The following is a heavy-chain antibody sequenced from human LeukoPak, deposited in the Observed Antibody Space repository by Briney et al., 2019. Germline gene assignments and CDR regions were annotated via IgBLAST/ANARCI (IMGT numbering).Heavy chain of an antibody. CDR2: IYHSGGT. D-gene: IGHD6-19*01. V-gene: IGHV4-38-2*01. CDR3: ARVAYSGGWAYFDY. CDR1: GYSISSGYS. Sequence: SETLSLTRAVSGYSISSGYSWGWIRQPPGKGLEWIGSIYHSGGTYYNPSLKSRVTISVDTSKNQFSLKLSPVTAADTAVYYCARVAYSGGWAYFDYWGQGTLVTVSS. J-gene: IGHJ4*02.